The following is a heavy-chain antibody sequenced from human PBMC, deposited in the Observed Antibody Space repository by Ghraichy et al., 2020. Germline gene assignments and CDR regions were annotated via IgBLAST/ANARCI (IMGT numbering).Heavy chain of an antibody. CDR2: IYTSGST. J-gene: IGHJ3*02. V-gene: IGHV4-4*07. CDR1: GGSISSYY. Sequence: SETLSLTCTVSGGSISSYYWSWIRQPAGKGLEWIGRIYTSGSTNYNPSLKSRVTMSVDTSKNQFSLKLSSVTAADTAVYYCARVIYSYGSGDAFDIWGQGTMVTVSS. CDR3: ARVIYSYGSGDAFDI. D-gene: IGHD5-18*01.